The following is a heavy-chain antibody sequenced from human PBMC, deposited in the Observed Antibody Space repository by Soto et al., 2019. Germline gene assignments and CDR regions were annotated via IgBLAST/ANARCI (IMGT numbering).Heavy chain of an antibody. CDR3: ARGHDYGGSTCDI. CDR2: VYYTGST. J-gene: IGHJ3*02. Sequence: QVQLQGSGPRLVKPSETLSLTCNVSGGPIFSHYWGWVRQPPGKGLEWLGYVYYTGSTRYSPSLRIRATISVDMSKDQFSLKLRSVTVADTAVYYCARGHDYGGSTCDIWDQGSMVTVSS. D-gene: IGHD5-12*01. CDR1: GGPIFSHY. V-gene: IGHV4-59*11.